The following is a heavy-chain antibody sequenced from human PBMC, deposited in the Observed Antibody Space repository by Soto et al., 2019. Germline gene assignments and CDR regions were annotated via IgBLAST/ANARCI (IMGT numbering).Heavy chain of an antibody. J-gene: IGHJ5*02. V-gene: IGHV4-59*01. Sequence: SETLSLTCTVSGGSISSYYWSWIRQPPGKGLEWIGYIYYSGSTNYNPSLKSRVTISVDTSKNQFSLKLSSVTAADTAVYYCARDSYYYASSGYQGFDPWGQGTLVTVSS. D-gene: IGHD3-22*01. CDR2: IYYSGST. CDR1: GGSISSYY. CDR3: ARDSYYYASSGYQGFDP.